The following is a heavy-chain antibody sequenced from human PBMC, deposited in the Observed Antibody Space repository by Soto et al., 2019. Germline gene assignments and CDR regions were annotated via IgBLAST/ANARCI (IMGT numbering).Heavy chain of an antibody. CDR1: GFSFSDYS. CDR2: ISYDGDKK. J-gene: IGHJ6*02. Sequence: EESGGGVVQPGRSLRLSCVGSGFSFSDYSIHCVRQAPGKGLEWVAFISYDGDKKFFADSVKGRFNISRDNAKNTVSLHMSSLRPEDTAVFHCAVMAGLVVSDDFGLDVWGQGTTVTVSS. CDR3: AVMAGLVVSDDFGLDV. D-gene: IGHD2-21*01. V-gene: IGHV3-30-3*01.